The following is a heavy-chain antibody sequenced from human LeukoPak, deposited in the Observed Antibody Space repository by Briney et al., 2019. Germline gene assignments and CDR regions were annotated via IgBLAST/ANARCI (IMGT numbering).Heavy chain of an antibody. CDR2: ISGDGGST. D-gene: IGHD6-19*01. Sequence: PGGSLRLSCAASGFTFDDYAMHWVRQAPGKGLEWVSLISGDGGSTYYADSVKGRFTISRDNSKNSLYLQMNSLRIEDTALYYRAKDWRFRTVAGTGFFDYWGQGTLVTVS. CDR1: GFTFDDYA. CDR3: AKDWRFRTVAGTGFFDY. J-gene: IGHJ4*02. V-gene: IGHV3-43*02.